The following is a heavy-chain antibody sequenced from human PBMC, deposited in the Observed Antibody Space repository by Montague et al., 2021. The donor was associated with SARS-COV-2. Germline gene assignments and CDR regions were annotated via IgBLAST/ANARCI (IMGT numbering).Heavy chain of an antibody. D-gene: IGHD3-22*01. CDR2: INHSGSA. V-gene: IGHV4-34*01. CDR3: AGGLMSISMMVVIMTGASTWLDS. CDR1: GGSISGYD. J-gene: IGHJ5*01. Sequence: SETLSLTCAVYGGSISGYDWTWIRQSPGQGLEWIGEINHSGSAKYKPSLTSRVTISVDTSKNQFSLKLSAVTAADTAVYYCAGGLMSISMMVVIMTGASTWLDSWGQGTLVTVSP.